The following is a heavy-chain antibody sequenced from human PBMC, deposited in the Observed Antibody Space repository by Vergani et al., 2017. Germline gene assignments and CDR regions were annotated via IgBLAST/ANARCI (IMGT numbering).Heavy chain of an antibody. V-gene: IGHV5-51*01. Sequence: EVQLVQSGSETKKPGESLKISCQAFGYIFSNFWIGWVRPRPGRGLEWMGIIYPGDSEVKSNPTFRGQVIFSVDTSVNTAYLQWRSLQASDTATYFCASGGHGSENGGALQLWGQGTNITVSS. CDR3: ASGGHGSENGGALQL. CDR2: IYPGDSEV. J-gene: IGHJ3*01. D-gene: IGHD3-10*01. CDR1: GYIFSNFW.